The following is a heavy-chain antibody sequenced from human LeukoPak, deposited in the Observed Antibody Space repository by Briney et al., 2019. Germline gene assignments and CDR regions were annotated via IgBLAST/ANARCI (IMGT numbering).Heavy chain of an antibody. CDR2: INPNSGGT. CDR3: ARGGSYFTS. V-gene: IGHV1/OR15-1*01. J-gene: IGHJ4*02. Sequence: ASVKVSCTASGYIFTDYYMHWVRQAPGQELGWMGRINPNSGGTNYAQKFQGRVTMTRDTSISTAYTELSSLRSEDTAVYYCARGGSYFTSWGQGTLVTVSS. D-gene: IGHD1-26*01. CDR1: GYIFTDYY.